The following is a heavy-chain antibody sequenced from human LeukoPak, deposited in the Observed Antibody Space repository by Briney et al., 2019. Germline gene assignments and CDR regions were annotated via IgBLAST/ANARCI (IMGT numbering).Heavy chain of an antibody. D-gene: IGHD4-17*01. V-gene: IGHV3-21*04. Sequence: PGGSLRLSCAASGFTFSSYSMNWVRQAPGKGLEWVSSISSSSSYIYYADSVKGRFTISRDNSGNTLYLQMNSLRVDDTAVYFCARAVSNDYATYWGQGTLVTVSS. CDR1: GFTFSSYS. J-gene: IGHJ4*02. CDR2: ISSSSSYI. CDR3: ARAVSNDYATY.